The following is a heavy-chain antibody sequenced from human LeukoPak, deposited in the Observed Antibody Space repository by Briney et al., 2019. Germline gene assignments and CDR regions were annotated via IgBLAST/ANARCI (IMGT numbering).Heavy chain of an antibody. V-gene: IGHV3-30*02. J-gene: IGHJ4*02. D-gene: IGHD3-10*01. Sequence: GGSLRLSYAASGFTFSSYGMHWVRQAPGKGLEWVTFIRYDGSNKYYADSVKGRFTISRDNSKNTLYLQMNSLRAEDTAVYYCAKGYASGSYYAWTFDYWGQGTLVTVSS. CDR1: GFTFSSYG. CDR2: IRYDGSNK. CDR3: AKGYASGSYYAWTFDY.